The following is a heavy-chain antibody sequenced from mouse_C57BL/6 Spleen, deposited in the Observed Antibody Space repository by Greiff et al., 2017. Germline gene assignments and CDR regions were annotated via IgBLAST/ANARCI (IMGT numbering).Heavy chain of an antibody. CDR1: GYTFTSYW. V-gene: IGHV1-64*01. Sequence: QVQLQQPGAELVKPGASVKLSCKASGYTFTSYWMHWVKQRPGQGLEWIGMIHPNSGSTNYNEKFKSKATLTVDKSSSTAYMQLSSLTSEDSAVYYCARRGNWDEGAMDYWGQGTSVTVSS. J-gene: IGHJ4*01. CDR2: IHPNSGST. CDR3: ARRGNWDEGAMDY. D-gene: IGHD4-1*01.